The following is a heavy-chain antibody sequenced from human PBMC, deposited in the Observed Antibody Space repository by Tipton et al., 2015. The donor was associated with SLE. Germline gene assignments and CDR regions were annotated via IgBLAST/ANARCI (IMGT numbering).Heavy chain of an antibody. CDR3: AREAGDPPYFQH. CDR1: GGSISSGDYY. D-gene: IGHD2-21*02. CDR2: INHSGST. V-gene: IGHV4-30-4*01. Sequence: TLSLTCTVSGGSISSGDYYWSWIRQPPGKGLEWIGEINHSGSTNYNPSLKSRVTISVDTSKNQFSLKLSSVTAADTAVYYCAREAGDPPYFQHWGQGTLVTVSS. J-gene: IGHJ1*01.